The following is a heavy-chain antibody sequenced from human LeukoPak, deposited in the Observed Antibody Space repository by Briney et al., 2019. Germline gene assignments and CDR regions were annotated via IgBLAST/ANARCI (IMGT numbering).Heavy chain of an antibody. D-gene: IGHD3-16*02. Sequence: PSETLSLTCAVYGGSFSGYYWSWIRQPPGKGREWIGEINHSGSTNYNPSLKSRVTMSVDTSKNQFSLKLSSLTAADTAVYYCARSNYVWGSYRPRQSDAFDIWGQGTMVTVSS. CDR3: ARSNYVWGSYRPRQSDAFDI. V-gene: IGHV4-34*01. CDR1: GGSFSGYY. CDR2: INHSGST. J-gene: IGHJ3*02.